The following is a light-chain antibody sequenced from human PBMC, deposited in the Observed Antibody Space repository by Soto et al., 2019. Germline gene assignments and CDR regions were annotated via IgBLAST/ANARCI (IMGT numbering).Light chain of an antibody. Sequence: EIVLTQSPGTLSLSPGERATLFCRASQRFTTSQLAWYQQRPRQSPRDLIFGASRRATDIPDRFSGSGSGTHFTLTIIRLEPEDSAVYYCQQYASSPRTFGQGTTVEIK. J-gene: IGKJ1*01. CDR1: QRFTTSQ. CDR3: QQYASSPRT. CDR2: GAS. V-gene: IGKV3-20*01.